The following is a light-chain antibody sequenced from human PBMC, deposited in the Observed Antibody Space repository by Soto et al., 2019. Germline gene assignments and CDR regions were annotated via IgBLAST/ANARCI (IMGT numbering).Light chain of an antibody. J-gene: IGKJ2*01. CDR2: GAS. V-gene: IGKV3-20*01. CDR1: QIISRNY. CDR3: QQYGSSQDT. Sequence: SVLTQSPGTLSLSPGERATLSCRASQIISRNYLAWYHQKPGQAPRLLIYGASSRATGVPDRFTGSGSGTDFTRTISRLEPEDFALYYCQQYGSSQDTFGQGTKLEIK.